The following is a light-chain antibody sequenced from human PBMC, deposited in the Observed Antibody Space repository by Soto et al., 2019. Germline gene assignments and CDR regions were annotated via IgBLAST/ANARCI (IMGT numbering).Light chain of an antibody. V-gene: IGKV3-20*01. J-gene: IGKJ1*01. CDR3: QQYGSSGT. CDR2: GAS. Sequence: EIVLTQSPGTLSLSPGERATLSCRASQSVDSSYLAWYQQKPGQAPRLLIYGASSRATGIPDRFSGSGSGRDFTLTISRLEPEDFAVYFCQQYGSSGTFGQGTKVDIK. CDR1: QSVDSSY.